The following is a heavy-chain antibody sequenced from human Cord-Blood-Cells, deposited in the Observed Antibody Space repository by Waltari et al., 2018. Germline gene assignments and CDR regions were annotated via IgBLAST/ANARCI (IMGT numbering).Heavy chain of an antibody. CDR3: ANFEYSSSSDY. CDR1: GFTFSSYA. V-gene: IGHV3-23*01. Sequence: EVQLLESGGGLVQPGWSLRLSCAASGFTFSSYAMSWVRQEPGQGLEWVSAISGSGGSTYYADSVKGRFTISRDNSKITLYLQMNSLRAEDTAVYYCANFEYSSSSDYWGQGTLVTVSS. CDR2: ISGSGGST. J-gene: IGHJ4*02. D-gene: IGHD6-6*01.